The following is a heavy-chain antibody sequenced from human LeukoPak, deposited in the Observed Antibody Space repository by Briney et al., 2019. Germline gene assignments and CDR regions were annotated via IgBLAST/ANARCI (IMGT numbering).Heavy chain of an antibody. J-gene: IGHJ5*02. CDR1: GGTFSSYA. CDR2: INPNTGDT. CDR3: ARDMWQQFDWFDP. V-gene: IGHV1-2*02. Sequence: ASVKVSCTASGGTFSSYAISWVRQAPGQGLEWMGWINPNTGDTNSAERFQGRVTMTRDSSISTAYLELSRLTSDDTAVYYCARDMWQQFDWFDPWGQGTLVTVSS. D-gene: IGHD6-13*01.